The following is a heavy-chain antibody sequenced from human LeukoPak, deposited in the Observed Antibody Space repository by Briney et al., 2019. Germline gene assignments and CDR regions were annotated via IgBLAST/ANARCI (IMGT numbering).Heavy chain of an antibody. V-gene: IGHV4-59*12. CDR1: GGSISSYY. D-gene: IGHD3-10*01. CDR2: IYYSGST. Sequence: SETLSLTCTVSGGSISSYYWSWIRQPPGKGLEWIGYIYYSGSTYYNPSLKSRVTISVDTSKNQFSLKLSSVTAADTAVYYCARDPITMVRGADDYWGQGALVTVSS. CDR3: ARDPITMVRGADDY. J-gene: IGHJ4*02.